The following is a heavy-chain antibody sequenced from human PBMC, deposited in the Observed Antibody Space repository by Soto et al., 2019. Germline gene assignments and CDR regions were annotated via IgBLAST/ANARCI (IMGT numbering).Heavy chain of an antibody. D-gene: IGHD4-17*01. CDR2: ISAYNGNT. J-gene: IGHJ4*02. V-gene: IGHV1-18*01. CDR1: GYTFTSYG. CDR3: ARDVPTVTTGGPDY. Sequence: QVQLVQSGVEVEKPGASVKVSCKASGYTFTSYGVSWVRQAPGQGLEWMGWISAYNGNTNYAQKFQGRVTMTIDTSTSTAYMELRSLRSDDTAVYYCARDVPTVTTGGPDYWGQGTLVTVSP.